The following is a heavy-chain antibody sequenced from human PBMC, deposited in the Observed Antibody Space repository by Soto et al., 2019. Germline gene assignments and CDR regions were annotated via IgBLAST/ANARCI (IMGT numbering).Heavy chain of an antibody. J-gene: IGHJ3*02. CDR2: ISSSSSTI. CDR1: GLTFSSYS. CDR3: ARIRRPVTTTNWDAFDI. D-gene: IGHD4-17*01. V-gene: IGHV3-48*01. Sequence: WGSLRLSCAASGLTFSSYSMNWVRQAPGKGLEWVSYISSSSSTIYYADSVKGRFTISRDNAKNSLYLQMNSLRAEDTAVYYCARIRRPVTTTNWDAFDIWGQGTMVTVSS.